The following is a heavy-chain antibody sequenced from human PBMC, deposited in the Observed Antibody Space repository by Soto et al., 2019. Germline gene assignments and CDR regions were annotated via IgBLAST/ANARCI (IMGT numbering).Heavy chain of an antibody. D-gene: IGHD6-13*01. CDR1: GFTFSTYA. V-gene: IGHV3-23*01. CDR2: ISGSTVST. J-gene: IGHJ4*02. CDR3: AKVRESASAGHFDF. Sequence: LRLSCAASGFTFSTYAMSWVRQAPGKGLQWVSFISGSTVSTYYADSVKGRFTISRDNSKNTLYLQMNSLRAEDTAVYYCAKVRESASAGHFDFWGQGALVTVSS.